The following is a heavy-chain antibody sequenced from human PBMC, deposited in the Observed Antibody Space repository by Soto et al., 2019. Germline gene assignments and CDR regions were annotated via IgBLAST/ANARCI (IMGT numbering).Heavy chain of an antibody. J-gene: IGHJ5*02. CDR1: GGSFSGYY. CDR3: ATGYCSSTSCYQGWFDP. Sequence: PSETQSLTCAVYGGSFSGYYWSWIRQPPGKGLEWIGEINHSGSTNYNPSLKSRVTISVDTSKNQFSLKLSSVTAADTAVYYCATGYCSSTSCYQGWFDPWGQGTLVTVSS. CDR2: INHSGST. V-gene: IGHV4-34*01. D-gene: IGHD2-2*01.